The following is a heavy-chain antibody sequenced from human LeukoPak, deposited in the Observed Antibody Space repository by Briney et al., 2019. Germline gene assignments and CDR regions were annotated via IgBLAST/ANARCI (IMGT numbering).Heavy chain of an antibody. V-gene: IGHV3-23*01. D-gene: IGHD1-1*01. J-gene: IGHJ4*02. CDR3: AKDRRPDY. CDR1: GFSFRTYA. CDR2: ISGSGGST. Sequence: GGSLRLSCSASGFSFRTYAMHWVRQAPGKGLEWVSAISGSGGSTYYADSVKGRFTISRDNSKNTLYLQMNSLRAEDTAVYYCAKDRRPDYWGQGTLVTVSS.